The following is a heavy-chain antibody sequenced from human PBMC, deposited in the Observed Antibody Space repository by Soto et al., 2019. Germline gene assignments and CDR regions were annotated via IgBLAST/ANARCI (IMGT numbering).Heavy chain of an antibody. J-gene: IGHJ5*02. D-gene: IGHD6-13*01. CDR2: IFANGHT. CDR3: VASLAASGLNWLDP. CDR1: GGSISEKY. Sequence: SETLSLTCIVSGGSISEKYWNWVRQPPGKGLEWIGLIFANGHTDYNPSLKSRVTMSVDASKNQFSLKLTSMTAADTAVYYCVASLAASGLNWLDPWGRGTLVTVSS. V-gene: IGHV4-4*07.